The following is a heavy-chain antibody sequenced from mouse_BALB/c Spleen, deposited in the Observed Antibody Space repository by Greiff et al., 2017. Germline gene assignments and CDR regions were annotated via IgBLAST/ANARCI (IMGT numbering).Heavy chain of an antibody. J-gene: IGHJ3*01. CDR3: ADDYDGGFAY. CDR2: ISYSGST. V-gene: IGHV3-8*02. D-gene: IGHD2-4*01. CDR1: GDSITSGY. Sequence: EVQRVESGPSLVKPSQTLSLTCSVTGDSITSGYWNWIRKFPGNKLEYMGYISYSGSTYYNPSLKSRISITRDTSKNQYYLQLNSVTTEDTATYYCADDYDGGFAYWGQGTLVTVSA.